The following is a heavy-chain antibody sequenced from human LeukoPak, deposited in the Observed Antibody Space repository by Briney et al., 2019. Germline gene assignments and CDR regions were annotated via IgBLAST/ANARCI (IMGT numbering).Heavy chain of an antibody. CDR1: GYSISSGYY. V-gene: IGHV4-38-2*02. J-gene: IGHJ4*02. Sequence: SETLSLTCTVSGYSISSGYYWGWIRQPPGKGLEWIGSIYHSGSTYYNPSLKSRVTISVDTSKNQFSLKLSSVTAADTAVYYCARKGYCSSTSCYRLDYWGQGTLVTVSS. CDR2: IYHSGST. D-gene: IGHD2-2*02. CDR3: ARKGYCSSTSCYRLDY.